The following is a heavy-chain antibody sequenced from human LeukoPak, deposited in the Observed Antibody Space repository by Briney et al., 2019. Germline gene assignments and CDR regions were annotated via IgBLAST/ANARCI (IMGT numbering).Heavy chain of an antibody. V-gene: IGHV3-7*01. J-gene: IGHJ4*02. D-gene: IGHD5-12*01. Sequence: GGSLRLSCAASGFTFSSYWMSWVRQAPGKGLEWVANIKQDGSEKYYVDSVKGRFTISRDNAKNSLYLQMNSLRAEDTAVYYCASGWLRYYFDYWGQGTLVTVSS. CDR2: IKQDGSEK. CDR3: ASGWLRYYFDY. CDR1: GFTFSSYW.